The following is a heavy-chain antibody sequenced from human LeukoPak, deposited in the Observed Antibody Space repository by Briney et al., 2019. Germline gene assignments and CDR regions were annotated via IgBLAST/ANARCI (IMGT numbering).Heavy chain of an antibody. Sequence: SETLSLTCTVSGGSISSHYWSWIRQPPGKGLEWIGYIYYSGSTNYNPSLKSRVTISVDTSKNQFSLKLSSVTAADTAVYYCARDSGSRMDVWGKGTTVTVSS. D-gene: IGHD3-22*01. CDR3: ARDSGSRMDV. V-gene: IGHV4-59*11. CDR2: IYYSGST. CDR1: GGSISSHY. J-gene: IGHJ6*03.